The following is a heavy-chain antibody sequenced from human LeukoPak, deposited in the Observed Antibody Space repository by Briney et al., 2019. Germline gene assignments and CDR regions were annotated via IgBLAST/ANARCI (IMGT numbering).Heavy chain of an antibody. D-gene: IGHD2-2*01. V-gene: IGHV4-34*01. CDR3: ARGRGYCSSTSCYLGAFDY. J-gene: IGHJ4*02. Sequence: SETLSLTCAVYGGSFSGYYWSWIRQPPGKGLEWIGEINHSGSTNYNPSLKSRVTISVDTSKNQFSLKLSSVTAADTAVYYCARGRGYCSSTSCYLGAFDYWGQGTLVTVSS. CDR1: GGSFSGYY. CDR2: INHSGST.